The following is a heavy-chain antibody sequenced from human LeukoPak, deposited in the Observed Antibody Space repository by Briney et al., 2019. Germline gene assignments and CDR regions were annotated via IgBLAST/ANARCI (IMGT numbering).Heavy chain of an antibody. D-gene: IGHD6-13*01. CDR3: ARDPSSWGGAFET. V-gene: IGHV4-59*12. J-gene: IGHJ3*02. CDR2: IYYSGST. Sequence: PSETLSLTCTVSGGSISSYYWSWIRQPPGKGREWLGYIYYSGSTNYNPSLKSRVTISVDTSKNQFSLNLSSVTAADTAVYYCARDPSSWGGAFETWGQGTRVTVSS. CDR1: GGSISSYY.